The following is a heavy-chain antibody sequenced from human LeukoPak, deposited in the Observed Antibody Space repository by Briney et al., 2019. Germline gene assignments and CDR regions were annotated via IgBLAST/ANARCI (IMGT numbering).Heavy chain of an antibody. CDR2: IKPDGRDK. Sequence: GGSLRLSCAASGLFFSTNWMSWVRQAPGKGLEWVATIKPDGRDKYYVDSVKGRFTISRDNAKNSLFLQMNSLRAEDTAVYYCARDRITDFWSGYYTNYFDYWGQGTLVTVSS. V-gene: IGHV3-7*01. J-gene: IGHJ4*02. CDR1: GLFFSTNW. D-gene: IGHD3-3*01. CDR3: ARDRITDFWSGYYTNYFDY.